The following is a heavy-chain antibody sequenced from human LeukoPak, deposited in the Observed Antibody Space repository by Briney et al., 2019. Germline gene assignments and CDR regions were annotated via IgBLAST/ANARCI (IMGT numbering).Heavy chain of an antibody. CDR2: ISSSSSTI. Sequence: PGGSLRLSCAASGFTFSSYSMNWVRQAPGKGLEWVSSISSSSSTIYYADSVKGRFTISRDNAKNSLYLQMNSLRAEDTAVYYCARASRYEEQQLIYFDYWGQGTLVTVSS. CDR1: GFTFSSYS. CDR3: ARASRYEEQQLIYFDY. V-gene: IGHV3-48*01. J-gene: IGHJ4*02. D-gene: IGHD6-13*01.